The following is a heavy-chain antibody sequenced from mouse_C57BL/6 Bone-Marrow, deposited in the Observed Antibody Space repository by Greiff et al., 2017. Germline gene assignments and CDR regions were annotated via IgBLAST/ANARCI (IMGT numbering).Heavy chain of an antibody. V-gene: IGHV1-64*01. D-gene: IGHD2-4*01. Sequence: QVQLQQPGAELVKPGASVKLSCKASGYTFTNYWMHWVKQRPGQGLEWIGMMHPNGGSPDYNEKFKSEATLSVDKSSRTAYMELSSLTSEDSAVYDCARSYDYDDYTMDYRGQGTSVTVS. CDR3: ARSYDYDDYTMDY. J-gene: IGHJ4*01. CDR2: MHPNGGSP. CDR1: GYTFTNYW.